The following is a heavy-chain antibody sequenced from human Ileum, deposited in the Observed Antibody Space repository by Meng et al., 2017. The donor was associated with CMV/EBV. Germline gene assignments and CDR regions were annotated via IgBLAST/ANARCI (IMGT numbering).Heavy chain of an antibody. CDR1: GFIFSDHY. CDR3: GRDSMKGGGFDC. CDR2: IKNKANSYIT. D-gene: IGHD3-10*01. Sequence: SGAVSGFIFSDHYMDWFRQAPGKGLEWVGRIKNKANSYITEYAASVRGRFTISRDDSKNSLYLEVNSLKTEDTAVYYCGRDSMKGGGFDCWGQGVLVTVSS. J-gene: IGHJ4*02. V-gene: IGHV3-72*01.